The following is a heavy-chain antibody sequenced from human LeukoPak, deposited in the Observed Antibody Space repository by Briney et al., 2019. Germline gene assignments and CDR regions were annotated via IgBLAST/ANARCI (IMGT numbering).Heavy chain of an antibody. CDR1: GFTFSSYA. CDR2: ISYDGSNK. J-gene: IGHJ4*02. D-gene: IGHD6-19*01. V-gene: IGHV3-30*04. CDR3: ARDQRPVALDY. Sequence: GGSLRLSCAASGFTFSSYAMHWVRQAPGKGLEWVAVISYDGSNKYYADSVKGRLTISRDNSKNTLYLQMNSLRAEDTAVYYCARDQRPVALDYWGQGTLVTASS.